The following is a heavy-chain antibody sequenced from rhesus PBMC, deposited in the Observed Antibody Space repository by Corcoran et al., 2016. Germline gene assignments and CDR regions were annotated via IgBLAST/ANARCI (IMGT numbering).Heavy chain of an antibody. CDR3: ARSFGRSPYTYEFDS. CDR1: GSSVSVAV. D-gene: IGHD4-29*01. J-gene: IGHJ4*01. Sequence: QVQLQESGHGLVKPSATLSLTCAASGSSVSVAVWNLLRQSPGKGLEWIGRMFGGGGNTDYNPSLKSRVSISTDTSKNQCYLRLSSVTAADTAVFFCARSFGRSPYTYEFDSWGQGVLVTISS. V-gene: IGHV4-160*01. CDR2: MFGGGGNT.